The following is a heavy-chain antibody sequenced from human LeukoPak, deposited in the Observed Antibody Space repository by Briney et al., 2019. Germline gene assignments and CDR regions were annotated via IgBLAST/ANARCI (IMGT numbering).Heavy chain of an antibody. Sequence: ASVTVSCTVSGYTLTELSMHWVRQAPGKGLEWMGGFDPEDGETIYAQKFQGRVTMTEDTSTDTAYMELSSLRSEDTAVYYCATGGSTPGSFGPHTYYYYGMDVWGQGTTVTVSS. V-gene: IGHV1-24*01. CDR3: ATGGSTPGSFGPHTYYYYGMDV. CDR2: FDPEDGET. CDR1: GYTLTELS. J-gene: IGHJ6*02. D-gene: IGHD2-2*01.